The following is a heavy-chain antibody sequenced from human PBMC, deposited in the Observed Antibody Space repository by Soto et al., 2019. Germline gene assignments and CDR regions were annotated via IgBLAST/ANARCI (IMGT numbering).Heavy chain of an antibody. CDR3: ASQIIALCETAFDV. J-gene: IGHJ3*01. CDR1: GYSFSSYW. Sequence: GESLKISCTAASGYSFSSYWIGWVRQVPGKAPEWIGIIDPGDSTTLYSPSFEGQVTISADRSVSTAYLQWSSLKASDTASYYCASQIIALCETAFDVWGKGTMVTVSS. D-gene: IGHD2-21*01. CDR2: IDPGDSTT. V-gene: IGHV5-51*01.